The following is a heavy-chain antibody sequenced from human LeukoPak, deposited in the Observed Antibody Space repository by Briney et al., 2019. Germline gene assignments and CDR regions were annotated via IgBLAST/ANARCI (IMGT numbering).Heavy chain of an antibody. D-gene: IGHD2-21*02. V-gene: IGHV3-23*01. Sequence: GGSLRLSCAASGFTFSSYVMTWVRQAPGKGLECVSGISGSGDTTHYADSVKGRFTISRDNAKNSLYLQMNSLRAEDTAVYYCARLKGNCGGDCYSTYYYYYYMDVWGKGTTVTVSS. CDR3: ARLKGNCGGDCYSTYYYYYYMDV. J-gene: IGHJ6*03. CDR1: GFTFSSYV. CDR2: ISGSGDTT.